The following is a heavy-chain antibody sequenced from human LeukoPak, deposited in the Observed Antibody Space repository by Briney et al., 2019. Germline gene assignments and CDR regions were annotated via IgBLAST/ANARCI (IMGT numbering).Heavy chain of an antibody. V-gene: IGHV1-69*01. CDR1: GGTFSSYA. J-gene: IGHJ5*02. CDR2: IIPIFGTA. Sequence: SVKVSCKASGGTFSSYAISWVRQAPGQGLEWIGGIIPIFGTANYAQNFQGRVTITADESTSTAYMELSSLRSEDTAVYYCARAPDYGDYVGWFDPWGQGTLVTVSS. CDR3: ARAPDYGDYVGWFDP. D-gene: IGHD4-17*01.